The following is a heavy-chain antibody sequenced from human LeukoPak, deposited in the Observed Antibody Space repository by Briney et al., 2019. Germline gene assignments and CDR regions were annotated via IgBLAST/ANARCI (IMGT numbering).Heavy chain of an antibody. V-gene: IGHV3-7*01. CDR2: INQDGSEK. D-gene: IGHD1-14*01. CDR3: ARDFRNAGDY. Sequence: GGSLRLSCAASGFTFTTYWINWVRQAPGKGLEWVAVINQDGSEKYYVDSVKGRFTISRDNAKNSLYLQMNSLRAEDTAVYYCARDFRNAGDYWGQGTLVTVSS. CDR1: GFTFTTYW. J-gene: IGHJ4*02.